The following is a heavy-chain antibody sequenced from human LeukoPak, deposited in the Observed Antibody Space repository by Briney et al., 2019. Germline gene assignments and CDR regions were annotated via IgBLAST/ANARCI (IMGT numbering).Heavy chain of an antibody. CDR2: ISYDGSNK. CDR3: ALPIGNYYYYYGMDV. D-gene: IGHD1-26*01. V-gene: IGHV3-30-3*01. CDR1: GFTFSHYA. J-gene: IGHJ6*02. Sequence: GGSLRLSCAASGFTFSHYAMHWVRQAPVKGLGWVAIISYDGSNKYYADSVKGRFTISRDNSKNTLYLQMNSLRAEDTAVYYCALPIGNYYYYYGMDVWGQGTTVTVSS.